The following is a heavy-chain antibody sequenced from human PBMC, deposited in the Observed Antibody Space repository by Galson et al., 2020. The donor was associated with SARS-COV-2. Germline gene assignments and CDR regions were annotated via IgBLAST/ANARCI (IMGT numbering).Heavy chain of an antibody. Sequence: SETLSLTCSVYGGSLSGYYWSWIRQPPGKGLEWIGEINHSGSTNYNPSLKSRVTISVDTSKNQSSLRLSSVTAADTAVYYCARDETAAGPGGGFDYWGQGTLVTVSS. CDR3: ARDETAAGPGGGFDY. CDR2: INHSGST. CDR1: GGSLSGYY. J-gene: IGHJ4*02. V-gene: IGHV4-34*01. D-gene: IGHD6-13*01.